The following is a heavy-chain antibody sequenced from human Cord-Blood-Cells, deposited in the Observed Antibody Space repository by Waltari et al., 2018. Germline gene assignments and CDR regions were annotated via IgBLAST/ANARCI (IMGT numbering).Heavy chain of an antibody. V-gene: IGHV1-69*09. CDR1: GGTFSSYA. J-gene: IGHJ3*02. CDR2: IIPILSIA. D-gene: IGHD6-19*01. Sequence: QVQLVQSGAEVKKPGSSVKVSCKAYGGTFSSYAISWVRQAPGQGLEWMGRIIPILSIANYAQKYQGRVTITADKATSTAYMELSSLRSEDTAVYYCARGDSSGWYQPFDIWGQGTMVTVSS. CDR3: ARGDSSGWYQPFDI.